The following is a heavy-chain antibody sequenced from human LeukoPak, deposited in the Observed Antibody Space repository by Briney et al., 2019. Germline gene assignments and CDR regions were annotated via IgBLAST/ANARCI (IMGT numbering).Heavy chain of an antibody. CDR1: GYTFTSNY. J-gene: IGHJ6*02. V-gene: IGHV1-46*01. CDR2: INPSGGST. Sequence: ASVKVSCKASGYTFTSNYMHWVRQAPGQGLEWMGIINPSGGSTSYAQKFQGRVTMTRDTSTSTVYMELSSLRSEDTAVYYCARPNCSSTSCYTPMHYGMDVWGQGTTVTVSS. CDR3: ARPNCSSTSCYTPMHYGMDV. D-gene: IGHD2-2*01.